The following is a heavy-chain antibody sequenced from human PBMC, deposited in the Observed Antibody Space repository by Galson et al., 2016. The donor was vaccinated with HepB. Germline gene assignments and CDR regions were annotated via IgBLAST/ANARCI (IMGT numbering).Heavy chain of an antibody. V-gene: IGHV3-15*01. CDR1: GFTFSRAW. CDR3: NTEERYYGMDF. J-gene: IGHJ6*02. Sequence: SLRLSCAASGFTFSRAWMSWVRQAPGKGLEWVGRIKSKTDGGTTDYAAPVKGRFNITRDDSRNTLYLQMTSLKIEDTAVYYCNTEERYYGMDFWGQGTTVTVSS. CDR2: IKSKTDGGTT.